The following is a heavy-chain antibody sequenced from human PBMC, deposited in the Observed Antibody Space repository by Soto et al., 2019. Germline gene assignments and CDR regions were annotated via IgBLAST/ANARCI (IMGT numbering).Heavy chain of an antibody. CDR1: GFTFSNYG. J-gene: IGHJ4*02. CDR2: ISYDGSHK. V-gene: IGHV3-30*18. Sequence: QVQLVESGGGVVQPGRSLRLSCAGSGFTFSNYGLHWVRQAPGKGLEWVAVISYDGSHKYYADSVKGRFTISRDTSNNMLYLQMDRLRGEDTAGYYCAKDGAPGYCGLRSCPPAGAYGGQGTLVTVSS. CDR3: AKDGAPGYCGLRSCPPAGAY. D-gene: IGHD2-15*01.